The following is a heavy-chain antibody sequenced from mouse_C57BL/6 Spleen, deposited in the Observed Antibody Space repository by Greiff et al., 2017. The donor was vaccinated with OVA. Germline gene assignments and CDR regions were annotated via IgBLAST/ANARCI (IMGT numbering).Heavy chain of an antibody. CDR2: ISSGSSTI. CDR3: ASRPYYSNYALAY. CDR1: GFTFSDYG. D-gene: IGHD2-5*01. V-gene: IGHV5-17*01. J-gene: IGHJ3*01. Sequence: EVQLVESGGGLVKPGGSLKLSCAASGFTFSDYGMHWVRQAPEKGLEWVAYISSGSSTIYYADTVKGRFTISRDNAKNTLFLQMTSLRSEDTAMYYCASRPYYSNYALAYWGQGTLVTVSA.